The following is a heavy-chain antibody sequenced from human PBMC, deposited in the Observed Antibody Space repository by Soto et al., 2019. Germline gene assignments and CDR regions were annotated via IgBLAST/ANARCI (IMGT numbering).Heavy chain of an antibody. CDR3: VRDGTKTLRDWFDP. D-gene: IGHD1-1*01. CDR1: GASISGFD. CDR2: IYATGTT. J-gene: IGHJ5*02. V-gene: IGHV4-4*07. Sequence: SETLSLTCTVSGASISGFDWSWIRKSAGKGLEWIGRIYATGTTDYNPSLKSRVMMSVDTSKKQFSLKLRSVTAADTAVYYCVRDGTKTLRDWFDPWGQGIPVTVSS.